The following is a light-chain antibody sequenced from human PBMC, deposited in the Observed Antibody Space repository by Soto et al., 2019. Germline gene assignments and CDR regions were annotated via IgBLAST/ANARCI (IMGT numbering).Light chain of an antibody. CDR1: QSIRRT. CDR3: QQYYSYPPT. Sequence: EIVLTQSPGTLSLSPGERATLSCRASQSIRRTLAWFQQKPGQAPRLLIYDASKRATGIPARFSGSWSGTEFTLTISCLQSEDFATYYCQQYYSYPPTFGGGTKVDIK. J-gene: IGKJ4*01. CDR2: DAS. V-gene: IGKV3-15*01.